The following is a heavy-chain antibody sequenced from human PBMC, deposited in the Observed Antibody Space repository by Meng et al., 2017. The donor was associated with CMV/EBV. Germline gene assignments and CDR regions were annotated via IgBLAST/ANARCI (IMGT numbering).Heavy chain of an antibody. CDR3: ARDKGDYYDSSGYSLGSHHGPLDY. D-gene: IGHD3-22*01. CDR2: IIPIFGTA. Sequence: SVKVSCKASGGTFSSYAISWVRQAPGQGLEWMGGIIPIFGTANYAQKLQGRVTMTTDTSTSTAYMELRSLRSDDTAVYYCARDKGDYYDSSGYSLGSHHGPLDYWGQGTLVTVSS. J-gene: IGHJ4*02. CDR1: GGTFSSYA. V-gene: IGHV1-69*05.